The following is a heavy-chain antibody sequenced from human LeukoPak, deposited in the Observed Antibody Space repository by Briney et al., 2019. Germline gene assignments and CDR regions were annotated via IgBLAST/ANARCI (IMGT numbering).Heavy chain of an antibody. J-gene: IGHJ4*02. Sequence: SGGSLRLSCVVSGITHSNYGMMWVRQAPGKGLEWVSGISVRGGRKNYPDSAKGRFIISRDTSKNTVYLQMNSLRVEDTAVYFCAKRGIVIRAVIIIGFHKEAYYFDYWGQGILVTVSS. CDR2: ISVRGGRK. CDR3: AKRGIVIRAVIIIGFHKEAYYFDY. CDR1: GITHSNYG. D-gene: IGHD3-10*01. V-gene: IGHV3-23*01.